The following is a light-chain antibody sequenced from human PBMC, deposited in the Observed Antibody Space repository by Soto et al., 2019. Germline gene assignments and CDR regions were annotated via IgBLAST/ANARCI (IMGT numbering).Light chain of an antibody. J-gene: IGLJ1*01. CDR1: SSDVGGYNY. V-gene: IGLV2-14*01. CDR2: DVG. Sequence: QSALTQPASVSGSPGQSITISCTGTSSDVGGYNYVSWYQQHPGKAPKLMIYDVGNRPSGVSNRFSGSKSGNTASLTISGLQAEDEADYYCSSYTSSSTDFGTGTKVTVL. CDR3: SSYTSSSTD.